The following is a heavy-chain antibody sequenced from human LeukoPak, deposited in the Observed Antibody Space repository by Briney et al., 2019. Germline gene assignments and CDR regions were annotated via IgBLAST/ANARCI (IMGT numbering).Heavy chain of an antibody. D-gene: IGHD6-19*01. Sequence: GGSLRLSCAASGFTFDDYAMHWVRQAPGKGLEWVSGISWNSGSIGYADSVKGRFTISRDNAKNSLYLQMNSLRAEDTALYYCAKDITSVAGNRAFDIWGQGTMVTVSS. J-gene: IGHJ3*02. CDR3: AKDITSVAGNRAFDI. CDR2: ISWNSGSI. V-gene: IGHV3-9*01. CDR1: GFTFDDYA.